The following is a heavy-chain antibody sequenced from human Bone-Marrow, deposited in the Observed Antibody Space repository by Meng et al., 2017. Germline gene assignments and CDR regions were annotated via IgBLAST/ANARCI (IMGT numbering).Heavy chain of an antibody. CDR2: IYYSGST. Sequence: TFSSYWMSWVRQPPGKGLEWIGSIYYSGSTYYNPSLKSRVTISVDTSKNQFSLKLSSVTAADTAVFYCARAYDSSGYYPLPRDAFDIWGQGTMVTVSS. J-gene: IGHJ3*02. D-gene: IGHD3-22*01. CDR3: ARAYDSSGYYPLPRDAFDI. V-gene: IGHV4-39*07. CDR1: TFSSYW.